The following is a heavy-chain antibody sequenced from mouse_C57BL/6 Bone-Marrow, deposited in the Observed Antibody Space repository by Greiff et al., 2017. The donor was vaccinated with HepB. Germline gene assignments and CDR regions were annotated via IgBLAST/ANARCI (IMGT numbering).Heavy chain of an antibody. CDR1: GYTFTSYW. J-gene: IGHJ2*01. CDR2: IYPGNSDT. V-gene: IGHV1-5*01. Sequence: VQLQQSGTVLARPGASVNMSCKTSGYTFTSYWMHWVKQRPGQGLEWIGAIYPGNSDTSYNQKFKGKAKLTAVTSASTAYMELSSLTNEDSAVYYCTSGFTTVVFDYWGQGTTLTVSS. D-gene: IGHD1-1*01. CDR3: TSGFTTVVFDY.